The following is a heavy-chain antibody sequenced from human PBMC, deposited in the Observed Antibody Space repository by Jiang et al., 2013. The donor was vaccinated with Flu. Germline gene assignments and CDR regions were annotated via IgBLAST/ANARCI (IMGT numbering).Heavy chain of an antibody. V-gene: IGHV4-59*08. CDR1: GGSISSYY. D-gene: IGHD1-26*01. J-gene: IGHJ4*02. Sequence: GSGLVKPSETLSLTCTVSGGSISSYYWSWIRQPPGKGLEWIGYIYYSGSTNYNPSLKSRVTISVDTSKNQFSLKLSSVTAADTAVYYCASSPIEGGSLLDYWGQGTLVTVSS. CDR3: ASSPIEGGSLLDY. CDR2: IYYSGST.